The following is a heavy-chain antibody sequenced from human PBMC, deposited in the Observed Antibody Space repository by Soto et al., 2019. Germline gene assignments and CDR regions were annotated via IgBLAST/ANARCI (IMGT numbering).Heavy chain of an antibody. CDR2: VSIGGST. Sequence: GGSLRLSCAASGFTFSIYAMGWVRQGPGKGLEWVAVVSIGGSTHYADSVRGRFTISRDNSKNTLSLQMNSLTAEDTAVYFCAKRRGAGGHFDYWGQGALVTVSS. CDR1: GFTFSIYA. D-gene: IGHD2-15*01. J-gene: IGHJ4*02. V-gene: IGHV3-23*01. CDR3: AKRRGAGGHFDY.